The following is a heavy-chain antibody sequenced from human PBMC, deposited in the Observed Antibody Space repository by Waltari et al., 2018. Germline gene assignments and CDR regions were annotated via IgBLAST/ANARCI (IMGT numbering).Heavy chain of an antibody. J-gene: IGHJ6*02. CDR1: GGSISSGGYY. CDR3: ARERVEYSSSSGYYYGMDV. D-gene: IGHD6-6*01. Sequence: QVQLQESGPGLVKPSQTLSLTCTVSGGSISSGGYYWSWIRQHPGKGLEWIGYIYYSGSTYSNPSLKRRVTMSVDTSKNQFSLKLSSVTAADTAVYYCARERVEYSSSSGYYYGMDVWGQGTTVTVSS. V-gene: IGHV4-31*03. CDR2: IYYSGST.